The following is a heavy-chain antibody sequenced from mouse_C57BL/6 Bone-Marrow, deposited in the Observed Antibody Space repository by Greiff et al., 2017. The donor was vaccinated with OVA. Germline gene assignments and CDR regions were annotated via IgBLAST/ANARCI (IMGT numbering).Heavy chain of an antibody. CDR3: ASAGFAY. CDR2: IDPSASYT. J-gene: IGHJ3*01. Sequence: QVQLQQPGAELVKPGASVKLSCKASGYTFTGYWMQWVKQRPGQGLEWIGEIDPSASYTNYNQKFKGKATLTVDTSSNTAYMQLSSLTSEDSAVYYCASAGFAYWGQGTLVTVSA. V-gene: IGHV1-50*01. CDR1: GYTFTGYW.